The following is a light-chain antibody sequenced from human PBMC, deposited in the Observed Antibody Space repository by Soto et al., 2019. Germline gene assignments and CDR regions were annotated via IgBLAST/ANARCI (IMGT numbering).Light chain of an antibody. J-gene: IGKJ5*01. V-gene: IGKV3-11*01. CDR1: QSVSSY. Sequence: EIVLTQSPDTLSLSPGARAPLSCRASQSVSSYLAWYQQNPGQAPRLLIYEASKRATGIPARFSGSGSGTDFTLTISSLEPEDFAVYYCQHRSNWPGFGQGTRLEI. CDR3: QHRSNWPG. CDR2: EAS.